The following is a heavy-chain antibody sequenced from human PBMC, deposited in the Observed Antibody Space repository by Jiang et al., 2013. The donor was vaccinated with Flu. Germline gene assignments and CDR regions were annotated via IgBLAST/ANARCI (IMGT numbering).Heavy chain of an antibody. CDR2: VYYSGST. V-gene: IGHV4-59*01. D-gene: IGHD1-26*01. CDR3: ARDAGGGYNWFDP. Sequence: LLKPSETLSLTCTVSGGSISSSHWNWIRQPPGKGLEWIGSVYYSGSTNYNPSLKSRVTISVDTSKNQFSLRLTSVTAADTAVYYCARDAGGGYNWFDPWGQGTLVTVSS. CDR1: GGSISSSH. J-gene: IGHJ5*02.